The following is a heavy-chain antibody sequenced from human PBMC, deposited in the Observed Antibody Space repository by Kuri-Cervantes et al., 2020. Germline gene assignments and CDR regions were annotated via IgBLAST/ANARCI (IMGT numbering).Heavy chain of an antibody. CDR2: ISYDGSNK. J-gene: IGHJ6*02. D-gene: IGHD5-18*01. Sequence: GESLKISCAASGFTFSSYWMSWVRQAPGKGLEWVAVISYDGSNKYYADSVKGRFTISRDNSKNTLYLQMNSLRAEDTAIYYCAKDSYSTFPRYGMDVWGQGTTVTVSS. CDR3: AKDSYSTFPRYGMDV. V-gene: IGHV3-30*18. CDR1: GFTFSSYW.